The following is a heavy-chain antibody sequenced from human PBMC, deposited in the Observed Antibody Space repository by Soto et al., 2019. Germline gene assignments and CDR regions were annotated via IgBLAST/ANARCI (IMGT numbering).Heavy chain of an antibody. CDR3: ARAPGNYYYGMDV. CDR1: GFTFSSYD. Sequence: EVQLVESGGGLVQPGGSLRLSCAASGFTFSSYDMHWVRQATGKGLEWVSAIGTASDTYYPGSVKGRFTISRENAKNSLYLQMNSLRAGDTAVYYGARAPGNYYYGMDVWGQGTTVTVSS. CDR2: IGTASDT. V-gene: IGHV3-13*04. J-gene: IGHJ6*02.